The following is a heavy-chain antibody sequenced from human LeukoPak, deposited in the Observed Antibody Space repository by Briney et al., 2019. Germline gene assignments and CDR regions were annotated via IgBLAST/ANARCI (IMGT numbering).Heavy chain of an antibody. D-gene: IGHD3-10*01. J-gene: IGHJ4*02. CDR2: IYYSGST. CDR3: ARTMVRGVRCLDY. V-gene: IGHV4-30-4*01. Sequence: TSETLSLTCTVSGVSISSGDYYWSWIRRPPGKGLEWIGYIYYSGSTYYNPSLKSRVTISVDTSKDQFSLKLSSVTAADTAVYYCARTMVRGVRCLDYWGQGTLVTVSS. CDR1: GVSISSGDYY.